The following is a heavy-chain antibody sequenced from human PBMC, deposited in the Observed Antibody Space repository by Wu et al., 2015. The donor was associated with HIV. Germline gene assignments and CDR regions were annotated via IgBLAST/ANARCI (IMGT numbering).Heavy chain of an antibody. J-gene: IGHJ4*02. V-gene: IGHV1-2*02. Sequence: QVQLVQSGAELKNPGASVKVSCKTSGYTFTVYYIYWVRQAPGQGLEWMGWINPKTGGTNYSHKFQGRVTMTRDTSISTGYMELSRLRSDDTAVYYCATSNYGSWVGDSWGQGTLVTVSS. CDR3: ATSNYGSWVGDS. CDR1: GYTFTVYY. D-gene: IGHD6-13*01. CDR2: INPKTGGT.